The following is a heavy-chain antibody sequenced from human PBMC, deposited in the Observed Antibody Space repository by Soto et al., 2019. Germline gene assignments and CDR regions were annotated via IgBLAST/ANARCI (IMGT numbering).Heavy chain of an antibody. J-gene: IGHJ3*02. Sequence: QVQLVQSGAEVKKPGASVKVSCKASGYTFTGYYMHWVRQAPGQGLEWMGWINPNSGGTNYAQKFQGWVTMTRDTSISTDYMELSRLRSDDTAVYYCARDGGTNCGGDCFGAFDIWGQGTMVTVSS. CDR3: ARDGGTNCGGDCFGAFDI. V-gene: IGHV1-2*04. CDR1: GYTFTGYY. CDR2: INPNSGGT. D-gene: IGHD2-21*02.